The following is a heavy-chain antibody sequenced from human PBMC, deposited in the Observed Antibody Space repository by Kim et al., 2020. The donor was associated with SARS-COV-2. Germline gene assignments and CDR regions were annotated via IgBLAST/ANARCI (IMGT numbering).Heavy chain of an antibody. CDR2: INHSGST. Sequence: SETLSLTCAVYGGSFSGYYWSWIRQPPGKGLEWIGEINHSGSTNYNPSLKSRVTISVDTSKNQFSLKLSSVTAADTAVYYCARSQQYLGLGYCSGGSCLGRQVGVDYWGQGTLVTVSS. V-gene: IGHV4-34*01. J-gene: IGHJ4*02. CDR1: GGSFSGYY. CDR3: ARSQQYLGLGYCSGGSCLGRQVGVDY. D-gene: IGHD2-15*01.